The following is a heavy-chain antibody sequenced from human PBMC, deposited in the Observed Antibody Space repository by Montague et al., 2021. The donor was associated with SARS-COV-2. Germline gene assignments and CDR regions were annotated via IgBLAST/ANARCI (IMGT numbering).Heavy chain of an antibody. CDR1: TTSFSGYY. V-gene: IGHV4-34*01. D-gene: IGHD3-16*01. CDR2: IDQSGKN. CDR3: VRGWGSWFH. Sequence: SETLSLTCALHTTSFSGYYSGWIRQSRGEGLEWIGEIDQSGKNNXNPTLKRRVTISADTSKSQFSLKLNSVTAADTAVYYCVRGWGSWFHWGQGTLVTVSS. J-gene: IGHJ4*02.